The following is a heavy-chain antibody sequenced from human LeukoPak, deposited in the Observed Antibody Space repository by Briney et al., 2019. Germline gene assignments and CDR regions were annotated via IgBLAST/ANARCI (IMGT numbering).Heavy chain of an antibody. CDR2: IHISGNT. CDR1: GGSIRNYY. Sequence: SETLSLTCTVSGGSIRNYYWTWIRQSAGKGLEWIGRIHISGNTDFNPSLKSRVTMSVDMPKNQFSLNLSSVTAADTAVYYCARGGSGWHYFDYWGQGSLVTVSS. J-gene: IGHJ4*02. D-gene: IGHD6-19*01. V-gene: IGHV4-4*07. CDR3: ARGGSGWHYFDY.